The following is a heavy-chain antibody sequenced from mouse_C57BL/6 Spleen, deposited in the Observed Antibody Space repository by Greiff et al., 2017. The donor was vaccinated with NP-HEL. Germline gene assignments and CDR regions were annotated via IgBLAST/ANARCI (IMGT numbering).Heavy chain of an antibody. V-gene: IGHV1-59*01. Sequence: VQLQQSGAELVRPGTSVKLSCKASGYTFTSYWMHWVKQRPGQGLEWIGVIDPSDSYTNYNQKFKGKATLTVDTSSSTAYMQLSSLTSEDSAVYYCARFDYDGYFDYWGQGTTLTVSS. CDR2: IDPSDSYT. D-gene: IGHD2-4*01. J-gene: IGHJ2*01. CDR3: ARFDYDGYFDY. CDR1: GYTFTSYW.